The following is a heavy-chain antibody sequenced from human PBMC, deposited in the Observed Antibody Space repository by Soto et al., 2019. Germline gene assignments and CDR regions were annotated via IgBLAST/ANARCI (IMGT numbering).Heavy chain of an antibody. CDR1: GGSISISNYY. CDR2: IYYIGNT. CDR3: AREDRTNGYNYDY. J-gene: IGHJ4*02. Sequence: SETLSLTCSVSGGSISISNYYLAWIRQPPGKGLEWIGSIYYIGNTYYNPSLKSRATMSVDTSKNQFSLKVTSVTAADTAIYYCAREDRTNGYNYDYWGQGTLVTVSS. V-gene: IGHV4-39*01. D-gene: IGHD1-1*01.